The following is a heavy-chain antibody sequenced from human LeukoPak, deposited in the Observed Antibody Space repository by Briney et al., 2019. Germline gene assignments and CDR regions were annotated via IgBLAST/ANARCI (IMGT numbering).Heavy chain of an antibody. D-gene: IGHD4-23*01. CDR1: GGSISSYY. Sequence: SETLSLTCTVSGGSISSYYWSWIRQPAGKGLEWIGRIYTSGSTNYNPSLKSRVTMSVDTSKNQFSLKLSSVTAADTAVYYCASPVLKSDYGGHPFDYWGQGTLVTVSS. CDR3: ASPVLKSDYGGHPFDY. V-gene: IGHV4-4*07. CDR2: IYTSGST. J-gene: IGHJ4*02.